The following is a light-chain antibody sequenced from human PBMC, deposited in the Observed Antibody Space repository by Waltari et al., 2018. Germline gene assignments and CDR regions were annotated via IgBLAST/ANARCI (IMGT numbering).Light chain of an antibody. CDR3: NSYTRNSLVV. CDR1: SSDIGAYSY. J-gene: IGLJ1*01. Sequence: QSALTQPASVSGSLGQSITISCTGTSSDIGAYSYVSWYQQYPGQAPRLIISEVSNRPSGISSRFSGSKSGNTASLTISGLPAEDEADYYGNSYTRNSLVVFGSGTKVTVL. CDR2: EVS. V-gene: IGLV2-14*01.